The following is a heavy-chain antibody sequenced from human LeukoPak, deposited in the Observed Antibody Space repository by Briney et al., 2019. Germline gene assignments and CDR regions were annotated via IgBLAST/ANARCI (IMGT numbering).Heavy chain of an antibody. D-gene: IGHD3-16*01. CDR3: AKAAVPLGGDTQIDY. CDR1: GFTFSSYV. J-gene: IGHJ4*02. V-gene: IGHV3-33*06. CDR2: IWYDASNI. Sequence: GRSLRLSCAASGFTFSSYVMHWVRQAPGKGLEWVAAIWYDASNIYYADSLKGRFTISRDNSKNTLYLQMNNLRAEDTAVYYCAKAAVPLGGDTQIDYWGQGTLVTVSS.